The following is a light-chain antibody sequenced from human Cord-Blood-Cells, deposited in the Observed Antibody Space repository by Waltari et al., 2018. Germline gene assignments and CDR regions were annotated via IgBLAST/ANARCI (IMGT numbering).Light chain of an antibody. Sequence: EIVLTQSPGTLSLSPGERATLLCRASQSVSSSYLAWYQQKPGQAPRLLIYGASSRATGIPDRFSGSGSGTDFTLTISRLEPEDFAVYYCQQYGSSPPWTFGQGTKVEIK. CDR3: QQYGSSPPWT. CDR2: GAS. CDR1: QSVSSSY. J-gene: IGKJ1*01. V-gene: IGKV3-20*01.